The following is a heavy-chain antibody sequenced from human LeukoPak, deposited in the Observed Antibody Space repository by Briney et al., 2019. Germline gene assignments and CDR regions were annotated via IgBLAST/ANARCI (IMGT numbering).Heavy chain of an antibody. CDR2: VYYSGTT. D-gene: IGHD1-7*01. Sequence: SETLSLTCTVSGYSISTNYYWAWIRQPPGRGLEWIGSVYYSGTTYYNTSLESRVTISEDTSRNRFSLMLSSVTAADTAVYYCVRQNSDYYYYYLDVWGEGTTVIVSS. V-gene: IGHV4-39*01. J-gene: IGHJ6*03. CDR3: VRQNSDYYYYYLDV. CDR1: GYSISTNYY.